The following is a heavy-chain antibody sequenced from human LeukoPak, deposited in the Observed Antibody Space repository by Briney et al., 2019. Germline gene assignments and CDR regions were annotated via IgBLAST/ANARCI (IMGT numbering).Heavy chain of an antibody. Sequence: PGGSLRLSCAASGFTVSTVYMTWVRQAPGKGLEWVSGIYGGHTAYYADSVQDRFTISRDNPKNTLNLQMNSLRAEDTAVYYCAREIGQLGGAFDIWGQGTMVTVSS. CDR3: AREIGQLGGAFDI. CDR2: IYGGHTA. D-gene: IGHD7-27*01. CDR1: GFTVSTVY. J-gene: IGHJ3*02. V-gene: IGHV3-53*01.